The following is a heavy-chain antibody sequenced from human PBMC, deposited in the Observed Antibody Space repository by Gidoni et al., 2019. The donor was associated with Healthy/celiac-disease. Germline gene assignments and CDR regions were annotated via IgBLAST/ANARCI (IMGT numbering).Heavy chain of an antibody. Sequence: EVQLVESGGGLIQPGGSLRLSCAASGFTVSSNYMSWVRQAPGKGLEWVSVIYSGGSTYYADSVKGRFTISRDNSKNTLYLQMNSLRAEDTAVYYCARVSSPHHYGMDVWGQGTTVTVSS. J-gene: IGHJ6*02. D-gene: IGHD6-13*01. CDR3: ARVSSPHHYGMDV. V-gene: IGHV3-53*01. CDR1: GFTVSSNY. CDR2: IYSGGST.